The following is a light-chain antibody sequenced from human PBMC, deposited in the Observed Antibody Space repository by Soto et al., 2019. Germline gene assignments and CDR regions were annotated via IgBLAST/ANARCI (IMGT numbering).Light chain of an antibody. V-gene: IGKV1-39*01. Sequence: DIQMTQSPSSLSASVGDRVTITCRASQIINLYLNWYQQKPGKAPNLLIYAASSLQSGVPSRFSGSGSGTDFTLTISSLQPEDFATYYCQQSYSTPTITFGQGTRLEI. CDR3: QQSYSTPTIT. J-gene: IGKJ5*01. CDR1: QIINLY. CDR2: AAS.